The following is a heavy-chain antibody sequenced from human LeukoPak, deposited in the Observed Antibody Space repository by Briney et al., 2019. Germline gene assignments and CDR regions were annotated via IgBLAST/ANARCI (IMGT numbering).Heavy chain of an antibody. CDR2: IYPGDSDT. D-gene: IGHD5-12*01. CDR1: GYSFPSYW. V-gene: IGHV5-51*01. CDR3: ARRPIVATIVRENWFDP. J-gene: IGHJ5*02. Sequence: GESLKISCKGSGYSFPSYWIGWVRQMPGKGLEWMGIIYPGDSDTRYSPSFQGQVTISADKSISTAYLQWSSLKASDTAMYYCARRPIVATIVRENWFDPWGQGTLVTVSS.